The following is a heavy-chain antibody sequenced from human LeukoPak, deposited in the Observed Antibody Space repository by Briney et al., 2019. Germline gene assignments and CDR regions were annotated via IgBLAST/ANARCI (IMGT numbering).Heavy chain of an antibody. CDR2: INPNSGGT. CDR3: ARSYGEADAFDI. Sequence: ASVKVSCTASGYTFTGYYMHWVRQAPGQGLEWMGWINPNSGGTNYAQKFQGRVTMTRDTSISTAYMELSRLRSDDTAVYYCARSYGEADAFDIWGQGTMVTVSS. D-gene: IGHD3-10*01. V-gene: IGHV1-2*02. J-gene: IGHJ3*02. CDR1: GYTFTGYY.